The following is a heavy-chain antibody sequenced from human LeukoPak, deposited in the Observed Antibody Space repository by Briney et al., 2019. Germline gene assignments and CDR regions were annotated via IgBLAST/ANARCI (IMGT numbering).Heavy chain of an antibody. Sequence: PGGSLRLSCAASGFTFDDYAMHWVRHAPGKGLEGVSGISWNSGSIGYADSVKGRFTISRDNAKNSLYLQMNSLRAEDTALYYCAKDMLLWFGELYSDAFDIWGQGTMVTVSS. CDR1: GFTFDDYA. D-gene: IGHD3-10*01. J-gene: IGHJ3*02. CDR2: ISWNSGSI. CDR3: AKDMLLWFGELYSDAFDI. V-gene: IGHV3-9*01.